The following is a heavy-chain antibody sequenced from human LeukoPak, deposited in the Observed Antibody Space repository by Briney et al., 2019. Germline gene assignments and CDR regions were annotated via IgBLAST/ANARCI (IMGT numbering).Heavy chain of an antibody. V-gene: IGHV4-61*02. Sequence: PSQTLSLTCTVSGGSISSGSYYWSWIRQPAGKGLEWIGRIYTSGSTNYNPSLKSRVTISVDTSKNQFSLKLSSVTAADTAVYYCARERLPFGNWFDPWGQGTLVTVSS. CDR3: ARERLPFGNWFDP. J-gene: IGHJ5*02. CDR1: GGSISSGSYY. CDR2: IYTSGST. D-gene: IGHD6-25*01.